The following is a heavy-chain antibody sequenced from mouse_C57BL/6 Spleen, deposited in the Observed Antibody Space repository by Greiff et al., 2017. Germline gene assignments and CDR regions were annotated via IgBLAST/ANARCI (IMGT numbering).Heavy chain of an antibody. D-gene: IGHD2-5*01. Sequence: QVQLQQPGAELVKPGASVKMSCKASGYTFTSYWITWVKQRPGQGLEWIGDIYPGSGSTTYNEKFKSKATLPVDTSSSTAYMQRSSLTSEDSAVYYCARRGVYSNYVMGMDYWGQGTSVTVSS. CDR1: GYTFTSYW. CDR2: IYPGSGST. J-gene: IGHJ4*01. V-gene: IGHV1-55*01. CDR3: ARRGVYSNYVMGMDY.